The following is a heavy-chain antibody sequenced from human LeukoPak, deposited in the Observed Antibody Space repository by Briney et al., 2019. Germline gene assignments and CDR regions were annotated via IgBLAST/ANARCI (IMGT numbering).Heavy chain of an antibody. CDR1: GYTFTGYY. CDR3: ARDTVSSLLGYCSSTSCWNAFHI. V-gene: IGHV1-2*02. J-gene: IGHJ3*02. D-gene: IGHD2-2*01. Sequence: ASVKVSCKASGYTFTGYYMHWVRQAPGQGLEWMGWINPNRGGAHYAQKLQGRLTMTRDTSISRAYMELSRLRSDETAVYYCARDTVSSLLGYCSSTSCWNAFHIWGQGPMVTVSS. CDR2: INPNRGGA.